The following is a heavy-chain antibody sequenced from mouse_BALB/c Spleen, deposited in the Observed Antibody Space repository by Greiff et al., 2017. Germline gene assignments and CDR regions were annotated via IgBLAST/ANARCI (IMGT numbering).Heavy chain of an antibody. D-gene: IGHD1-2*01. J-gene: IGHJ4*01. CDR2: ISSGSSTI. Sequence: EVQGVESGGGLVQPGGSRKLSCAASGFTFSSFGMHWVRQAPEKGLEWVAYISSGSSTIYYADTMKGRFTISRDNPKNTLFLQMTSLKSEDTAMFCCARDGNGDAMAYWGQGTSVTVSS. V-gene: IGHV5-17*02. CDR1: GFTFSSFG. CDR3: ARDGNGDAMAY.